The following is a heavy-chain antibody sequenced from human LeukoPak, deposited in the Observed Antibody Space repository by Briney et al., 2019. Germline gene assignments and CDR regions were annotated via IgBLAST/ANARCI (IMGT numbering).Heavy chain of an antibody. J-gene: IGHJ3*02. CDR1: GGSISSYY. CDR3: ARILVAQPTGAFDI. V-gene: IGHV4-59*08. Sequence: SETLSLTCTVSGGSISSYYWSWIRQPPGEGLEWIGYIYYSGSTNYNPSLKSRVTISVDTSKNQFSLKLSSVTAADTAVYYCARILVAQPTGAFDIWGQGTMVTVSS. CDR2: IYYSGST. D-gene: IGHD2-2*01.